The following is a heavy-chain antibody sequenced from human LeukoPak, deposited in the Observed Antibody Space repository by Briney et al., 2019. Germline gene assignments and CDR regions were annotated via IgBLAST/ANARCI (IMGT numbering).Heavy chain of an antibody. CDR1: GGSFSGYY. D-gene: IGHD3-10*01. J-gene: IGHJ5*02. CDR2: INHSGST. CDR3: ARGVSRVTMVRGPARWFDP. Sequence: SETLSLTCAVYGGSFSGYYWSWIRQPPGKGLEWIGEINHSGSTNYNPSLKSRVTISVDTSKNQFSLKLSSVTAADTAVYYCARGVSRVTMVRGPARWFDPWGQGTLVTVSS. V-gene: IGHV4-34*01.